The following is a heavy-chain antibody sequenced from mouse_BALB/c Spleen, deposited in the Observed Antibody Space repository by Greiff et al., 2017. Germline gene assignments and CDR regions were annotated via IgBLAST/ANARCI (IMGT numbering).Heavy chain of an antibody. J-gene: IGHJ3*01. CDR1: GFSLTSYG. CDR2: IWSGGST. CDR3: ARGKSYYDNSWFAY. Sequence: VQRVESGPGLVQPSQSLSITCTVSGFSLTSYGVHWVRQSPGKGLELLGVIWSGGSTDYNAAFISRLSISKDNSKSQVFFKMNSLQANDTAIYYCARGKSYYDNSWFAYWGQGTLVTVSA. D-gene: IGHD2-1*01. V-gene: IGHV2-2*02.